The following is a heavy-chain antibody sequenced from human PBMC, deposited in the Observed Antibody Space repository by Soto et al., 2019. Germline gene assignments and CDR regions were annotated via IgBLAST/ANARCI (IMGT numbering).Heavy chain of an antibody. CDR1: GYSFTTYG. V-gene: IGHV1-18*01. CDR2: ISGYNGNT. Sequence: QVQLVQSGGEVKKPGASVKVSCKTSGYSFTTYGISWVRQAPGQGLEWMGWISGYNGNTNYAQKVQGRVTMTTDTSTSTAYMELRSLRSDDTAVYYCAREGPAPYYYCGMDVWGQGSTVAVSS. J-gene: IGHJ6*02. CDR3: AREGPAPYYYCGMDV.